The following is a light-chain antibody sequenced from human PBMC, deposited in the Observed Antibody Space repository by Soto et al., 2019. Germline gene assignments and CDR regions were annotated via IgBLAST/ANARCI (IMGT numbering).Light chain of an antibody. J-gene: IGKJ4*01. Sequence: DIQMTQSPSSLSASVGDSVTITCRASQSINIYLSWYQQKPGKAPKLLINVASTLQGGVPSRFSGSGSGTDFTLAISSLQPEDSATYYCQQSFSTPQTFGGGPRVEIK. CDR3: QQSFSTPQT. CDR2: VAS. V-gene: IGKV1-39*01. CDR1: QSINIY.